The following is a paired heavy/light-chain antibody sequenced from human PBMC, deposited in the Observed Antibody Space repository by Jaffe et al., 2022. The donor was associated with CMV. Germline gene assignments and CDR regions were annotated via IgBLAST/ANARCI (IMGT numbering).Light chain of an antibody. CDR3: YSATDNRRV. CDR2: KDN. J-gene: IGLJ3*02. CDR1: VLRKKY. V-gene: IGLV3-27*01. Sequence: SYELRQPSSVSVSPGQTARITCSGDVLRKKYVRWFQQKPGQAPVLVIYKDNERPSGIPERFSGSSSGTTVTLTITGAQVEDEADYYCYSATDNRRVFGGGTKLTVL.
Heavy chain of an antibody. D-gene: IGHD3-10*01. V-gene: IGHV2-26*01. CDR2: IFSNDET. CDR1: GFSLSNATMG. Sequence: QVTLKESGPVLVKPTETLTLTCTVSGFSLSNATMGVSWIRQPPGKALEWLAHIFSNDETSYSTSLKSRLTISKDTSKSLVVLRMTNVDPVDTATYFCARISSQYYGSGSGFLDVDYWGQGTLVTVSS. CDR3: ARISSQYYGSGSGFLDVDY. J-gene: IGHJ4*02.